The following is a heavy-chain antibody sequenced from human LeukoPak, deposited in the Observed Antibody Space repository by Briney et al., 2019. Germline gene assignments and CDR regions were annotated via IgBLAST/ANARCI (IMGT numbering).Heavy chain of an antibody. Sequence: GGSLRLSCAASGFTFSSYAMHWVRQAPGKGLEWVAVISYDGSDKYYADSVKGRFTISRDNSKNTLYLQMNSLRAEDTAVYYCARGQGKSYFDYWGQGTLVTVSS. CDR2: ISYDGSDK. V-gene: IGHV3-30-3*01. J-gene: IGHJ4*02. CDR3: ARGQGKSYFDY. CDR1: GFTFSSYA.